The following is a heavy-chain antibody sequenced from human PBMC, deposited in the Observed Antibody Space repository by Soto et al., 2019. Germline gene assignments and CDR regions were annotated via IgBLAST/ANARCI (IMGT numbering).Heavy chain of an antibody. CDR2: IYSGGYT. Sequence: EVQLVESGGGLIQPGGSLRLSCAVSGFTVSNNYMSWVRQAPGKGLEGVSVIYSGGYTAYGDSVKGRFTISRDNSKNPLLPQKKRRRPDDPAVYYGATQPGGGGYWGQGTLVTVSS. CDR1: GFTVSNNY. J-gene: IGHJ4*02. V-gene: IGHV3-53*01. D-gene: IGHD3-10*01. CDR3: ATQPGGGGY.